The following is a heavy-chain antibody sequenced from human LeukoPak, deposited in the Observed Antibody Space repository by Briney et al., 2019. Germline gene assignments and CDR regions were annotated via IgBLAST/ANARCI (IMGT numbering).Heavy chain of an antibody. CDR2: VYHTGTS. J-gene: IGHJ4*02. V-gene: IGHV4-59*01. Sequence: PSETLSLTCTVSGDSITGYYWTWVRQPPGKGLEWIGCVYHTGTSNYNPSVRSRITMSVDTSKNQYSMNLTSVTAADTAVYYCARALDTWSALDYWGLGTLVSVPS. CDR1: GDSITGYY. CDR3: ARALDTWSALDY. D-gene: IGHD5-18*01.